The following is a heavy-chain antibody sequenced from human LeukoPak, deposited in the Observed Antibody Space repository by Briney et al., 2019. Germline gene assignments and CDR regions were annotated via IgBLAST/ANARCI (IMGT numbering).Heavy chain of an antibody. J-gene: IGHJ4*02. D-gene: IGHD3-9*01. CDR3: AKASFELRYLDWLPRYYFDY. V-gene: IGHV3-30*04. CDR1: GFTFSSYA. CDR2: ISYDGSNK. Sequence: GGSLRLSCAASGFTFSSYAMHWVRQAPGKGLEWVALISYDGSNKYYADSVKGRFTISRDNSKNTLYLQMRSLRAEDTALYYCAKASFELRYLDWLPRYYFDYWGQGTLVTVSS.